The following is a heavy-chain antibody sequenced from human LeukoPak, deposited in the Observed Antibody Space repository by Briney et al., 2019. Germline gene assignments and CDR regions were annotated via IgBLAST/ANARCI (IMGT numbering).Heavy chain of an antibody. V-gene: IGHV4-59*08. CDR2: INYSGST. J-gene: IGHJ4*02. D-gene: IGHD3-3*01. CDR3: ARVGELWSGLN. Sequence: SETLSLTCTVSGGTISSYYWSWIRQPPGKGLEWIGYINYSGSTNYNPSLKSRVTMSVVTSKNQFSLKLSSVTAADTAVYYCARVGELWSGLNWGQGTLVTVSS. CDR1: GGTISSYY.